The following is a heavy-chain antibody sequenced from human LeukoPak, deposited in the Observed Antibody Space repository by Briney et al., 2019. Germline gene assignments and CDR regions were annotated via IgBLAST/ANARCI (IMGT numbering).Heavy chain of an antibody. CDR2: IYTSGSI. CDR1: GGSISSFY. CDR3: ARRVCSGGSCYLGY. J-gene: IGHJ4*02. V-gene: IGHV4-4*07. D-gene: IGHD2-15*01. Sequence: SETLSLTCSVSGGSISSFYWSWIRQPAGKGLEYIGHIYTSGSINYNPSLKSRVTISVDTSKNQFSLKLSSVTAADTAVYYCARRVCSGGSCYLGYWGQGTLVTVSS.